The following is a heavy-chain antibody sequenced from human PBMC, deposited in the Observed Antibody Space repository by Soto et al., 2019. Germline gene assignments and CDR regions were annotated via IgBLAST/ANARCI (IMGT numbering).Heavy chain of an antibody. Sequence: PSETLSLTCTVSGGSISSGDYYGSWIRQPPGKGLEWIGYIYYSGSTYYNPSLKSRVTISVDTSKNQFSLKLSSVTAADTAVYYCARGRDYDFWSGYYPGRDYYYGMDVWGQGTTVT. CDR3: ARGRDYDFWSGYYPGRDYYYGMDV. J-gene: IGHJ6*02. CDR1: GGSISSGDYY. CDR2: IYYSGST. D-gene: IGHD3-3*01. V-gene: IGHV4-30-4*01.